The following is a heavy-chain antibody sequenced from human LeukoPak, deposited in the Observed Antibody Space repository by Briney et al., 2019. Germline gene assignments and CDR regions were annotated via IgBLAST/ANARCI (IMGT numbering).Heavy chain of an antibody. CDR2: INPNSGGT. V-gene: IGHV1-2*02. J-gene: IGHJ4*02. CDR1: GYTFTGYY. CDR3: ARPLLWWPQVGYFDY. Sequence: ASVKVSSKASGYTFTGYYIHWVRQAPGQGLEWMGWINPNSGGTKYAQKFQGRVTMTRDTSISTAYMELSGLRSDDTAVYYCARPLLWWPQVGYFDYWGQGTLVTVSS. D-gene: IGHD4/OR15-4a*01.